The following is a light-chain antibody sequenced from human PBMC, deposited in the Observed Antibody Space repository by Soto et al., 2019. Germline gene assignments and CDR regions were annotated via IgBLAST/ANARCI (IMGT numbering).Light chain of an antibody. V-gene: IGKV3-20*01. Sequence: EIVLTQSPDTLSLSPGGRATLSCSASQSIRSERLAWYQQKPGQAPRLVIFDASNRASGMPERFSGSGSGTDFTLPIARLEPEDFAVYYCQEYDGAPITFGPGTRLEIK. CDR1: QSIRSER. J-gene: IGKJ5*01. CDR3: QEYDGAPIT. CDR2: DAS.